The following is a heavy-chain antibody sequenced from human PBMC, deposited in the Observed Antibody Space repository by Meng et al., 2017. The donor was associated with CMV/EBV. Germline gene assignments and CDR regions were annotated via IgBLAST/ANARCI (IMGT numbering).Heavy chain of an antibody. CDR3: ARDGGYDSSGNRTGTFDY. V-gene: IGHV3-21*01. CDR2: ISSSSSYI. J-gene: IGHJ4*02. CDR1: GFTFSSYS. Sequence: GGSLRLSCAASGFTFSSYSMNWVRQAPGKGLEWVSSISSSSSYIYYADSVKGRFTISRDNAKNSLYLQMNSLRAEDTAVYYCARDGGYDSSGNRTGTFDYWGQGTLVTVSS. D-gene: IGHD3-22*01.